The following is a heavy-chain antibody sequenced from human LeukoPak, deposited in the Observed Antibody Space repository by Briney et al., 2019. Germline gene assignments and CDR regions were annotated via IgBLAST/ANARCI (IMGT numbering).Heavy chain of an antibody. CDR2: IYHSGST. CDR1: GGSISSSSYY. J-gene: IGHJ3*02. CDR3: ARDSGWNWDDAFDI. D-gene: IGHD6-19*01. Sequence: SETLSLTCTVSGGSISSSSYYWGWIRQPPGKGLEWIGEIYHSGSTNYNPSLKSRVTISVDKSKNQFSLKLSSVTAADTAVYYCARDSGWNWDDAFDIWGQGTMVTVSS. V-gene: IGHV4-39*07.